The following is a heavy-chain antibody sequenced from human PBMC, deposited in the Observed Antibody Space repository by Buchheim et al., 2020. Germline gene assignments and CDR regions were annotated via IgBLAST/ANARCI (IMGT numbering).Heavy chain of an antibody. CDR3: ARDHYCISTSCYFAHYYYYGMDV. J-gene: IGHJ6*02. CDR2: ISSTSTSI. D-gene: IGHD2-2*01. Sequence: EVQLVESGGDLVQPGGSLRLSCAASGFTFRTYSMNWVRQAPGKGLEWVSYISSTSTSIYYADSVKGRFTISRDNSKNTLYLQMNSLRAEDTAVYYCARDHYCISTSCYFAHYYYYGMDVWGQGTT. CDR1: GFTFRTYS. V-gene: IGHV3-48*01.